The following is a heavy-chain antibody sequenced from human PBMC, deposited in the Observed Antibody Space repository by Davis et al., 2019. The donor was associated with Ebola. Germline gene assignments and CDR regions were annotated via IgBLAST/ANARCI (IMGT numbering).Heavy chain of an antibody. CDR1: GFKFDDYA. CDR2: ISGNGGTT. J-gene: IGHJ4*02. V-gene: IGHV3-43*02. Sequence: PGGSLRLSCVASGFKFDDYAMHWVRQAPGKGLECVSLISGNGGTTYYADSVKGRFTISRDNNKNSLYLQMNSLRTEDTALYYCGKADCGGDCRVVDYWGQGALVTVSS. D-gene: IGHD2-21*02. CDR3: GKADCGGDCRVVDY.